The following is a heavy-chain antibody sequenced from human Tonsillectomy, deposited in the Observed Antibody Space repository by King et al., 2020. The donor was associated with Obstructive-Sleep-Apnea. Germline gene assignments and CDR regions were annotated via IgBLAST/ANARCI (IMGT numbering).Heavy chain of an antibody. Sequence: VQLVESGGGLEQPGGSLRLSCAASGFTFNNYAMNWVRQAPGKGLEWVSSISGSGGTTYYADSVKGRFTISRDNSKNTLYLQMNILRAGDTAVDYCAKPYYVFSSGYSETWFDSWGQGTLVTVSP. CDR3: AKPYYVFSSGYSETWFDS. V-gene: IGHV3-23*04. D-gene: IGHD3-3*01. J-gene: IGHJ5*01. CDR2: ISGSGGTT. CDR1: GFTFNNYA.